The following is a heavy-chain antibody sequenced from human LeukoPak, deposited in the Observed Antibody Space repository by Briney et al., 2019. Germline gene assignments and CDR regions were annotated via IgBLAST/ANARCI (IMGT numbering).Heavy chain of an antibody. CDR1: GFTFSNYG. V-gene: IGHV3-30*03. D-gene: IGHD2-15*01. CDR2: ISYDGKVK. J-gene: IGHJ4*02. CDR3: ARQERYCSGGSCYFFFDY. Sequence: GGSLRLSCTGSGFTFSNYGMHWVRQAPGKGLEWVAVISYDGKVKYYADSVKGRFTISRDNSKNTLYLQMNSLRAEDTAVYYCARQERYCSGGSCYFFFDYWGQGTLVTVSS.